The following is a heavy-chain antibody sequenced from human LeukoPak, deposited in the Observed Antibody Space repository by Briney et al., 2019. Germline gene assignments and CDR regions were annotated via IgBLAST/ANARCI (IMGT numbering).Heavy chain of an antibody. CDR2: ISYDGSTE. V-gene: IGHV3-30-3*01. D-gene: IGHD3-3*01. CDR1: GFTFSSYT. Sequence: PGRSLRLSCAASGFTFSSYTMHWVRQAPGKGLEWVAVISYDGSTEYYADSVKGRFTISRDNSKNTLYVQMNSLRAEDTAVYYCARGPPYYDFWSGYYDYWGQGTLVTVSS. J-gene: IGHJ4*02. CDR3: ARGPPYYDFWSGYYDY.